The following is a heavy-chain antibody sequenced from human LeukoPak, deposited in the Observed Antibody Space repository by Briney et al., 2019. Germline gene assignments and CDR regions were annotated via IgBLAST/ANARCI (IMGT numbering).Heavy chain of an antibody. CDR1: GFTFSSYC. Sequence: GGSLRLSCAASGFTFSSYCMSWVRQTPGKGLEWVANIKQEGSENYYVDSVKGRFTISRDNAKNSLYLQMNSLRAEDTAVYYCARARSQQWLVPRYWGQGTLVTVSS. D-gene: IGHD6-19*01. CDR2: IKQEGSEN. CDR3: ARARSQQWLVPRY. J-gene: IGHJ4*02. V-gene: IGHV3-7*01.